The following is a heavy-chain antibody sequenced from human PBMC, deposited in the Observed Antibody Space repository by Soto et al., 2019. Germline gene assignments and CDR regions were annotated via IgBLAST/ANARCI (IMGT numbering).Heavy chain of an antibody. CDR3: TRAGSYRFDY. CDR2: INSDGTTI. CDR1: GFTFSTSW. Sequence: EVQLVESGGDLIQPGGSLRISCAASGFTFSTSWMHWVRQTPGEGLAWVSRINSDGTTINYADSVKGRFTISRDNAKNKLYLQMNSLRADDTAVYYCTRAGSYRFDYWVQGTLVTVSS. J-gene: IGHJ4*02. V-gene: IGHV3-74*01. D-gene: IGHD2-15*01.